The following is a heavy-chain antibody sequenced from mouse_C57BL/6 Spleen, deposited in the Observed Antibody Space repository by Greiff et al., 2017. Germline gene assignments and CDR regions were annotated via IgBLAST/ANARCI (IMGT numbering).Heavy chain of an antibody. CDR3: ARGLLRRSMDY. D-gene: IGHD2-3*01. J-gene: IGHJ3*01. V-gene: IGHV1-52*01. Sequence: QVQLKQPGAELVRPGSSVKLSCKASGYTFTSYWMHWVKQRPIQGLEWIGHIDPSDSETHYNQKFKDKATLTVDKSSSTAYMQLSSLTSEDSAVYCCARGLLRRSMDYWGQGTLVTVSA. CDR2: IDPSDSET. CDR1: GYTFTSYW.